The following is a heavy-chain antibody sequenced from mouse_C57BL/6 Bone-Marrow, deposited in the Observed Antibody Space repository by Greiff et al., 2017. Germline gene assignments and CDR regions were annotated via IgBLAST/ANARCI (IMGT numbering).Heavy chain of an antibody. V-gene: IGHV1-72*01. D-gene: IGHD2-1*01. Sequence: QVQLQQSGAELVKPGASVKLSCKASGYTFTSYWMHWVMQRPGRGLAWIGRIDPNSGGTKYNETFQSKATLTVDTPYSTAYIQLSRLTSEDSAVYCCARKKCYYDNQAWFAYRRQGALVTVS. CDR3: ARKKCYYDNQAWFAY. J-gene: IGHJ3*01. CDR1: GYTFTSYW. CDR2: IDPNSGGT.